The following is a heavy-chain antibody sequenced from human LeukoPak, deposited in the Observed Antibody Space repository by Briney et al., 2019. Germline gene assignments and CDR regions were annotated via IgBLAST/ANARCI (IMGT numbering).Heavy chain of an antibody. V-gene: IGHV4-4*07. J-gene: IGHJ4*02. Sequence: SETLSLTCTVSGGSISSYYWSWIRQPAGKGLEWIGRIYTSGSTNYNPSLKGRVTMSVDTSKNQFSLKLSSVTAADTAVYYCARDIPKNGYSYAAGDYWGQGTLVTVSS. CDR1: GGSISSYY. D-gene: IGHD5-18*01. CDR2: IYTSGST. CDR3: ARDIPKNGYSYAAGDY.